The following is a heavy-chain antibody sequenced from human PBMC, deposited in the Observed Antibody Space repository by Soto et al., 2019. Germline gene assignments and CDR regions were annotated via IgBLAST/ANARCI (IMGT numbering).Heavy chain of an antibody. J-gene: IGHJ6*02. D-gene: IGHD6-19*01. V-gene: IGHV3-30*18. Sequence: QVQLVESGGGVVQPGRSLRLSCAASGFTFSSYGMHWVRQAPGKGLEWVAVISYDGSNKYYADSVKGRFTISRDNSKNTLYLQMNSLRAEDTAVYYCAKAPSLYSSAAKDYYYYYGMEVWGQGTTVTVSS. CDR1: GFTFSSYG. CDR3: AKAPSLYSSAAKDYYYYYGMEV. CDR2: ISYDGSNK.